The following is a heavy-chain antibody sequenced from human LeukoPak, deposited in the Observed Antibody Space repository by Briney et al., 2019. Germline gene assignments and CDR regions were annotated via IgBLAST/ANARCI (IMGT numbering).Heavy chain of an antibody. V-gene: IGHV4-61*02. CDR2: IYTSGST. CDR3: ARDGFLESANWFGP. J-gene: IGHJ5*02. CDR1: GGSISSGSYY. D-gene: IGHD3-3*01. Sequence: SQTLSLTCTVSGGSISSGSYYWSWIRQPAGKGLEWSGRIYTSGSTNYNPSLKSRVTISVDTSKNQVSLKLSSVTAADTAVYYCARDGFLESANWFGPWGQGTLVTVSS.